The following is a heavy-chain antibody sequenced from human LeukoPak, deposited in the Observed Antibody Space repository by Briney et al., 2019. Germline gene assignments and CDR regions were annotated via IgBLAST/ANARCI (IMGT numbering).Heavy chain of an antibody. D-gene: IGHD3-22*01. Sequence: ASVKVSCKASGYTFTSYAMNWVRQAPGQGLEWMGWINPNSGGTNYAQKFQGRVTMTRDTSISTAYMELSRLRSDDTAVYYCASGALYYYDSSGYEKDAFDIWGQGTMVTVSS. V-gene: IGHV1-2*02. CDR1: GYTFTSYA. CDR2: INPNSGGT. J-gene: IGHJ3*02. CDR3: ASGALYYYDSSGYEKDAFDI.